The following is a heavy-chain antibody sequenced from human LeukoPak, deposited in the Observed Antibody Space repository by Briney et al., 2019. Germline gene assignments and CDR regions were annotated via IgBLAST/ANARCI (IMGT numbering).Heavy chain of an antibody. D-gene: IGHD1-26*01. CDR3: ASIGATMENWFDP. CDR2: INPNSGGT. Sequence: ASVKVSCKVSGYTLTELSMHWVRQAPGQGLEWMGWINPNSGGTNYAQKFQGRVTMTRDTSISTAYMELSRLRSDDTAVYYCASIGATMENWFDPWGQGTLVTVSS. J-gene: IGHJ5*02. CDR1: GYTLTELS. V-gene: IGHV1-2*02.